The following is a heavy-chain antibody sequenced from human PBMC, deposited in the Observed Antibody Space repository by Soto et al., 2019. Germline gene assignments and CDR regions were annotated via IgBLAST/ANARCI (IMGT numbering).Heavy chain of an antibody. J-gene: IGHJ6*02. CDR1: GGSFSGYY. V-gene: IGHV4-34*01. D-gene: IGHD6-19*01. CDR2: INHSGST. CDR3: ARAYFGSGWLVGYYYYYGMDV. Sequence: PSETLSLTCAVYGGSFSGYYWSWIRQPPGKGLEWIGEINHSGSTNYNPSLKSRVTISVDTSKNQFSLKLSSVTAADTAVYYCARAYFGSGWLVGYYYYYGMDVWGQGTTVTVSS.